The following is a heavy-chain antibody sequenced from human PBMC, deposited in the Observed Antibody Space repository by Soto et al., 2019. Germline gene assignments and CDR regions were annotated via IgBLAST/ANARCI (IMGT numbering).Heavy chain of an antibody. CDR1: GFTFSSYS. V-gene: IGHV3-21*04. D-gene: IGHD6-13*01. J-gene: IGHJ4*02. Sequence: GGSLRLSCAASGFTFSSYSMNWVRQAPGKGLEWVSSISSSSSYIYYADSVKGRFTISRDNSKNTLYLQMNSLRAEDTAVYYCAKGFASLAGRSPFDYWGQGTLVTVSS. CDR3: AKGFASLAGRSPFDY. CDR2: ISSSSSYI.